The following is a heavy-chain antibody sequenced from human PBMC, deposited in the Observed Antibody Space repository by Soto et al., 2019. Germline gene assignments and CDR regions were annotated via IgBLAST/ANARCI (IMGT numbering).Heavy chain of an antibody. V-gene: IGHV1-24*01. Sequence: ASVKVSCKVSGYTLTELSMHWVRQAPGKGLEWMGGFDPEDGETIYAQKFQGRVTMTEDTSTDTAYMELSSLRSEDTAVYYCATEDIVVVTAAIRVLDIWGQGTMVTVSS. J-gene: IGHJ3*02. D-gene: IGHD2-2*01. CDR3: ATEDIVVVTAAIRVLDI. CDR1: GYTLTELS. CDR2: FDPEDGET.